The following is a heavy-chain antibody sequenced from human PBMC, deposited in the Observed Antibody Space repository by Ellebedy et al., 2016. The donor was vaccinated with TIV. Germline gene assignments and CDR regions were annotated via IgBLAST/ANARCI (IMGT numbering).Heavy chain of an antibody. J-gene: IGHJ2*01. CDR1: GFTFSSYT. CDR3: ARKVPAPTTVPPNWYFDL. Sequence: PGGSLRLSCAASGFTFSSYTLNWVRQAPGKGLEWVSSISTSSSYIYYADSVTGRVTMARDHAKNSLYLQMTSLRAEDKAVYYCARKVPAPTTVPPNWYFDLWGRGTLVIVSS. V-gene: IGHV3-21*01. CDR2: ISTSSSYI. D-gene: IGHD4-17*01.